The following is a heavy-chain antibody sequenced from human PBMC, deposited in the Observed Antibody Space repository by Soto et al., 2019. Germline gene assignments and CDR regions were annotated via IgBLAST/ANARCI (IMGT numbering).Heavy chain of an antibody. CDR2: INSDGSST. Sequence: EVQLVESGGGLVQPGGSLRLSCAASGFTFSSFGMHWVRQAPGKGLVWVSRINSDGSSTSYADSVKGLFTISRDNAKNTLYLQVNSLRAEDTAVYYCARGRYYGVDVWGQGTTVTVSS. J-gene: IGHJ6*02. CDR1: GFTFSSFG. V-gene: IGHV3-74*01. CDR3: ARGRYYGVDV.